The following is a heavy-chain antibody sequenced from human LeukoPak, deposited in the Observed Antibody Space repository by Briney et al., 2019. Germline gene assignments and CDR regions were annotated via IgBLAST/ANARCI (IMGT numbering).Heavy chain of an antibody. CDR2: ISGSGGST. Sequence: GGSLRLSCAASGFTFSSYAMSWVRQAPVKGLEWVSAISGSGGSTYYADSVKGRFTISRDNSKNTLYLQMNSLRAEDTAVYYCVRHSSGYYYPFDYWGQGTLVTVSS. CDR3: VRHSSGYYYPFDY. V-gene: IGHV3-23*01. CDR1: GFTFSSYA. D-gene: IGHD3-22*01. J-gene: IGHJ4*02.